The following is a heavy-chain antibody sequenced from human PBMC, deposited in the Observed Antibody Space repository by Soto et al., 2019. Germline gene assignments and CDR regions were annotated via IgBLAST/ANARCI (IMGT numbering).Heavy chain of an antibody. D-gene: IGHD3-22*01. J-gene: IGHJ4*02. CDR2: INPSGGST. CDR3: AREDSRYYDSSGSFDY. Sequence: ASVKVYCKASGYTFTSDYMHWVRQAPGQGLEWMGIINPSGGSTSYAQKFQGRVTMTRDTSTSTAYMELSSLRSEDTAVYYCAREDSRYYDSSGSFDYWGQGTLVTVSS. CDR1: GYTFTSDY. V-gene: IGHV1-46*01.